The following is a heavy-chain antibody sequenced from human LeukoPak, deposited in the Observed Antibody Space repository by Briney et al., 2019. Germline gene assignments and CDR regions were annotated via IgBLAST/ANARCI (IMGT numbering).Heavy chain of an antibody. V-gene: IGHV3-48*04. CDR3: ARDDTYSNNDY. CDR1: GFTFSSYS. CDR2: ISSSSSAI. Sequence: GSLRLSCAASGFTFSSYSMNWVRQAPGKGLEWVSYISSSSSAIYYADSVKGRFTISRDNAKNSLYLQMNSLRAEDTAVYYCARDDTYSNNDYWGQGTLVTVSS. J-gene: IGHJ4*02. D-gene: IGHD5-18*01.